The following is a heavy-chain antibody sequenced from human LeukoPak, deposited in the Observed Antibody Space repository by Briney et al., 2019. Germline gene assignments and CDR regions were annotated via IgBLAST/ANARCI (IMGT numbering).Heavy chain of an antibody. Sequence: VKVSCKASGYTFTGYYMHWVRQAPGLGLEWMGRINPNSGGTNYAQKFQGRVTMTRDTSISTAYMELSRLRSDDTAVYYCARGGYYYDSSGLMDVWGQGTTVTVSS. D-gene: IGHD3-22*01. J-gene: IGHJ6*02. CDR1: GYTFTGYY. CDR2: INPNSGGT. V-gene: IGHV1-2*06. CDR3: ARGGYYYDSSGLMDV.